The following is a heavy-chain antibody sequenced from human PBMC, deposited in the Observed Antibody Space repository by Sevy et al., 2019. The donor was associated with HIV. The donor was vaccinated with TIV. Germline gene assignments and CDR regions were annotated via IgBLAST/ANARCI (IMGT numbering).Heavy chain of an antibody. CDR2: ISGSGGGT. D-gene: IGHD3-10*01. J-gene: IGHJ4*02. Sequence: GGSLRLSCAASGFTFTSYAMSWVRQAPGKGLEWVSAISGSGGGTYYEDSVKGRFTNSGDNSKNTLNLQMNSLRAEDTAIYYCAKPTSYVYGSSSDPLPASRNDYWGQGTLVTVSS. CDR1: GFTFTSYA. CDR3: AKPTSYVYGSSSDPLPASRNDY. V-gene: IGHV3-23*01.